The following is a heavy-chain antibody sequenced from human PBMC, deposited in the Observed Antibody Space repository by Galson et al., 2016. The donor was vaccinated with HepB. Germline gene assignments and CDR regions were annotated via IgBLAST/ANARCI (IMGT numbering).Heavy chain of an antibody. V-gene: IGHV3-33*08. J-gene: IGHJ6*02. Sequence: SLRLSCATSGFTFNNYGINWVRQAPGKGLEWVAVISYDGNNRHYADAVKGRFTISRDSSTSTVYLQMNSLRADDTAVYFCARDRGLLHYYYGMDVWGQGTTVT. CDR3: ARDRGLLHYYYGMDV. CDR1: GFTFNNYG. D-gene: IGHD4-17*01. CDR2: ISYDGNNR.